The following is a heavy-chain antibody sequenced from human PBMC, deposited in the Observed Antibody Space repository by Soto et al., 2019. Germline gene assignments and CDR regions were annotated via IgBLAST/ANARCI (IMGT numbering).Heavy chain of an antibody. Sequence: ASVKVSCKASGYTFTSYAMHWVRQAPGQRLEWMGWINAGNGNTKYSQKFQGRVTITRDTSASTAYMELSSLRSEDTAVYYCARSRVGEYQLLPWGQGTLVTVSS. CDR2: INAGNGNT. D-gene: IGHD2-2*01. J-gene: IGHJ5*02. V-gene: IGHV1-3*01. CDR1: GYTFTSYA. CDR3: ARSRVGEYQLLP.